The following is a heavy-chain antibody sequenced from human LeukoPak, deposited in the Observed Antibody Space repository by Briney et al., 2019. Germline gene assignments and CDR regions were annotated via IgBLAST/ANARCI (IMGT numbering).Heavy chain of an antibody. CDR2: IYHSGST. V-gene: IGHV4-38-2*02. J-gene: IGHJ4*02. CDR3: ARWGPMVRGGFDY. Sequence: SETLSLTCTVSGYSISSGYYWGWIRQPPGKGLGWIGRIYHSGSTYYNPSLKSRVTISVDTSKNQFSLKLSSVTAADTAVYYCARWGPMVRGGFDYWGQGTLVTVSS. CDR1: GYSISSGYY. D-gene: IGHD3-10*01.